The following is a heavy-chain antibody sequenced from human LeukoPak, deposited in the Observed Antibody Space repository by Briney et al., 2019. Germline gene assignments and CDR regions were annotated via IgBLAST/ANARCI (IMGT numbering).Heavy chain of an antibody. CDR2: ISGSGGST. CDR3: AKDGYCSSTSCYGGMGTDGDYYYYYYMDV. Sequence: GGSLRLPCAASGFTFSNYGMIWVRQAPGKGLEWVSGISGSGGSTYYADSVKGRFTISRDNSKNTLYLQMNSLRAEDTAVYYCAKDGYCSSTSCYGGMGTDGDYYYYYYMDVWGKGTTVTISS. D-gene: IGHD2-2*03. CDR1: GFTFSNYG. J-gene: IGHJ6*03. V-gene: IGHV3-23*01.